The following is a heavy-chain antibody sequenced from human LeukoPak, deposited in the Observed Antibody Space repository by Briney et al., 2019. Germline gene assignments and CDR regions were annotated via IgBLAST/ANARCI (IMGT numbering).Heavy chain of an antibody. CDR2: IRDDGSNK. J-gene: IGHJ4*02. D-gene: IGHD2-2*01. Sequence: GGSLRLSCAAPGFTFSSYGMHWVRQAPGKGLEWVALIRDDGSNKYYADSVKGRFTISRDNSKNTLYLQMNSLRAEDTAVDYCAKTASYCSSTSCRSFDYWGQGTLVTVSS. V-gene: IGHV3-30*02. CDR1: GFTFSSYG. CDR3: AKTASYCSSTSCRSFDY.